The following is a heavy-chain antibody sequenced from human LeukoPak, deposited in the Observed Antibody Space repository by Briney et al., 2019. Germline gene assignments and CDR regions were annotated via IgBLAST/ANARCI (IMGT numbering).Heavy chain of an antibody. CDR2: INPNSGVT. Sequence: ASVKVSCKASGYTFTGYYIHWVRQAPGQGLEWMGWINPNSGVTDYAQNFQGRVTMTRDTSISTAYVELSRLRSDDTAVYYCARGTGEGYTYGRYYFDYWGQ. CDR3: ARGTGEGYTYGRYYFDY. V-gene: IGHV1-2*02. D-gene: IGHD5-18*01. CDR1: GYTFTGYY. J-gene: IGHJ4*02.